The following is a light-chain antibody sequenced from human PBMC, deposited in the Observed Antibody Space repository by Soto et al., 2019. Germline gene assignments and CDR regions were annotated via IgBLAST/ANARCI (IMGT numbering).Light chain of an antibody. J-gene: IGLJ2*01. CDR2: RNH. CDR3: AAWDDSLRAVV. V-gene: IGLV1-44*01. CDR1: GSNIGTHA. Sequence: QSVLTQSPSESATPGQRVTISCSGRGSNIGTHAVNWYQQVPGTAPTLLIFRNHQRPSGVPDRFSGSKSGTSASLAISGPQSEDEADYYCAAWDDSLRAVVFGGGTKVTVL.